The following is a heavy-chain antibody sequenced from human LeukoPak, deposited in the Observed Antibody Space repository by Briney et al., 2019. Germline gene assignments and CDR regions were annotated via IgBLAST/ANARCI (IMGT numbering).Heavy chain of an antibody. Sequence: SETLSLTCTVSGGSLSSSSYYWGWIRQPPGKGLEWTGHIFYSGSTYFNPSHKSRATISVATSNTHFSMRLTSLAAADTAVYYCARLVWTTMVRGVKANWYFDLSGRGTLVTASS. J-gene: IGHJ2*01. CDR2: IFYSGST. CDR1: GGSLSSSSYY. D-gene: IGHD3-10*01. V-gene: IGHV4-39*01. CDR3: ARLVWTTMVRGVKANWYFDL.